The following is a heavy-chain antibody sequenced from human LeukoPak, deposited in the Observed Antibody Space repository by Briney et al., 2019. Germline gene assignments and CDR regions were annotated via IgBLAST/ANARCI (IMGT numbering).Heavy chain of an antibody. J-gene: IGHJ4*02. CDR2: IQQDGSET. D-gene: IGHD3-16*01. CDR3: ARDGGGLDY. Sequence: PGGSLRLSCAASGFSFGIYWMSWVRQAPGKGLEWVAYIQQDGSETYYADSVKGRFTIPRDNAKNSLHLQMNSLRVEDTAVYYCARDGGGLDYWGQGTQVTVSS. CDR1: GFSFGIYW. V-gene: IGHV3-7*01.